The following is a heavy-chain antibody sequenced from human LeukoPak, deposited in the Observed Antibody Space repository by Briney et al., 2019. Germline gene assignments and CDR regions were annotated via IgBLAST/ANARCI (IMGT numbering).Heavy chain of an antibody. CDR3: ARVAAGYSVNYFDY. V-gene: IGHV3-7*03. CDR2: IKQDGSEK. D-gene: IGHD4-23*01. CDR1: GFTFSRHW. Sequence: GGSLRLSCAASGFTFSRHWMSWVRQAPGKGLEWVANIKQDGSEKHYVDSVKGRFTISRDNAKNSLYLQMDSLRAEDTAIYYCARVAAGYSVNYFDYWGQGTLVTVSS. J-gene: IGHJ4*02.